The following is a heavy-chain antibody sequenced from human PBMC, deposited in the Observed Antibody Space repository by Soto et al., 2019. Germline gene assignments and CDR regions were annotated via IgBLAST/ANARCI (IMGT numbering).Heavy chain of an antibody. Sequence: GGSLSLSCAGPGFTFSSYAMSWVRQAPGKGLEWVSSITGSGGSTYYADSVKGRFTISRDNSKSTLYLQMNSLRAEDTAVYYCAKGGSHYFFDPWGQGSLVTVSS. CDR1: GFTFSSYA. CDR2: ITGSGGST. J-gene: IGHJ5*02. V-gene: IGHV3-23*01. CDR3: AKGGSHYFFDP. D-gene: IGHD1-26*01.